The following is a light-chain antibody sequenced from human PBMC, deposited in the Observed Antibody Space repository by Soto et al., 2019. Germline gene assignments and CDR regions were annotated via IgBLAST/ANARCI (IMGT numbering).Light chain of an antibody. CDR1: QGVSSY. Sequence: EIVLTQSPATLSLSPGERATLSCRASQGVSSYLAWYQQKPGQPPRLLIYGASTRATGVPARFSGSGSGTEFTLTISSLQSEDFAVYYCQQYNSWVTFGGGTKVDIK. J-gene: IGKJ4*01. V-gene: IGKV3-15*01. CDR2: GAS. CDR3: QQYNSWVT.